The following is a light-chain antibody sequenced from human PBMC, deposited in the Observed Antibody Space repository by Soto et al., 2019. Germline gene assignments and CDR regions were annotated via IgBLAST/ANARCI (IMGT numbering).Light chain of an antibody. Sequence: DTPMTQSPSTLSASVGDRVTITCRASQSINTWLAWYQQKPRRAPKLLIYKATTLQSGVPSRFSASGSGTEFTLTIGSLQPDDFATYFCQRYNTNSRTFGQGTKVEV. V-gene: IGKV1-5*03. CDR2: KAT. CDR1: QSINTW. CDR3: QRYNTNSRT. J-gene: IGKJ1*01.